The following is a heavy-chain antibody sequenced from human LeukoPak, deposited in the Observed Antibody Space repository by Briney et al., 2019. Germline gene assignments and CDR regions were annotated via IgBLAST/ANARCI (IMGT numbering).Heavy chain of an antibody. CDR1: GYTFTGYY. D-gene: IGHD6-13*01. J-gene: IGHJ4*02. CDR2: INPNSGGT. V-gene: IGHV1-2*02. CDR3: AREGNLSTRDLGIAEAGIEFDY. Sequence: ASVKVSCKASGYTFTGYYMHWVRQAPGQGLEWMGWINPNSGGTNYAQKFQGRVTMTRDTSISTAYMELSRLRSDDTAVYYCAREGNLSTRDLGIAEAGIEFDYWGQGTLVTVSS.